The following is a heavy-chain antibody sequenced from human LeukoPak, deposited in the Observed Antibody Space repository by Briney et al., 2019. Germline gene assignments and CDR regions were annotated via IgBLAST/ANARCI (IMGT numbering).Heavy chain of an antibody. J-gene: IGHJ4*02. D-gene: IGHD6-19*01. Sequence: GGSLRLSCAASGFTFSSYSMNWVRQAPGKGLEWVSSISSSSSYIYYADSVKGRFTISRDNAKNSLYLQMNSLRAEDTAVYYCASRSYSSGWYVYWGQGTLVTVFS. CDR1: GFTFSSYS. CDR2: ISSSSSYI. CDR3: ASRSYSSGWYVY. V-gene: IGHV3-21*01.